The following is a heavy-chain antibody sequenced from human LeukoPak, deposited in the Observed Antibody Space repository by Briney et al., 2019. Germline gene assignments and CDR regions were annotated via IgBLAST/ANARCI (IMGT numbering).Heavy chain of an antibody. CDR2: INSDGSST. D-gene: IGHD3-10*01. CDR3: ARWGLGKGEAFDI. CDR1: GFTSRSYW. Sequence: GGSLRLSCAASGFTSRSYWMHWVRQAPGKGLVWVSRINSDGSSTSYAGSVKGRFTISRDNAKNTLYLQMNSLRAEDTAVYYCARWGLGKGEAFDIWGQGTMVTVSS. V-gene: IGHV3-74*01. J-gene: IGHJ3*02.